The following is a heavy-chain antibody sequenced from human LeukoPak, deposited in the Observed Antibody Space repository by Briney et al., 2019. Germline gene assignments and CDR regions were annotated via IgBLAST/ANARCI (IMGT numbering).Heavy chain of an antibody. Sequence: SETLSLTCAVSGGSISSSNWWSWVRQPPGKGLEWIGEIYHSGSTNYNPSLKSRVPISVDTSKNQFSLKLSSVTAADTAVYYCARYGDYVLPFDYWGQGTLVTVSS. CDR1: GGSISSSNW. J-gene: IGHJ4*02. CDR3: ARYGDYVLPFDY. D-gene: IGHD4-17*01. CDR2: IYHSGST. V-gene: IGHV4-4*02.